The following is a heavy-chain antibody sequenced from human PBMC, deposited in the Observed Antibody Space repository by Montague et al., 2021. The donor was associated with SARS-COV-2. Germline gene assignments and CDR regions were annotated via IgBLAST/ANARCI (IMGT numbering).Heavy chain of an antibody. D-gene: IGHD2-8*01. J-gene: IGHJ6*02. CDR2: ICYSWST. Sequence: SETLSLTCTVSGGSISGYYCSWIRQPPGKGLEWIGYICYSWSTKYNSSLTSRVSVTVYVAKNQVPLKLSSVTAADTAVYFCACLLSSCTNVVCLTYHYYAMDVWGQGTTVTVSS. CDR1: GGSISGYY. CDR3: ACLLSSCTNVVCLTYHYYAMDV. V-gene: IGHV4-59*03.